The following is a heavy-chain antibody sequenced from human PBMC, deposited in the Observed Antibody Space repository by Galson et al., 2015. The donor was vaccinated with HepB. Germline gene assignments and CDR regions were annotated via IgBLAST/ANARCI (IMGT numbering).Heavy chain of an antibody. D-gene: IGHD3-22*01. V-gene: IGHV1-3*01. CDR2: INAGNGNT. CDR1: GYTFTSYA. Sequence: SVKVSCKASGYTFTSYAMHWVRQAPGQRLEWMGWINAGNGNTKYSQKFQGRVTINRDTSASTAYMELSSLRSEDTAVYYCAREGDYYDSSGPIFDYWGQGTLVTVSS. CDR3: AREGDYYDSSGPIFDY. J-gene: IGHJ4*02.